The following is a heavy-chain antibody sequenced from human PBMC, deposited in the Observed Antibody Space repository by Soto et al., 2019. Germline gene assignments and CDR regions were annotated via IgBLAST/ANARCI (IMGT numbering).Heavy chain of an antibody. CDR3: TRSGGSYSFGY. J-gene: IGHJ4*02. CDR1: GFTLSGSA. V-gene: IGHV3-73*02. CDR2: IRGKTHNYAT. D-gene: IGHD1-26*01. Sequence: EVQLVESGGGLVQPGESLKLSCAASGFTLSGSAVHWVRQASGKGLEWVGRIRGKTHNYATDYIASVKGRFTMSRDDSNNTAYLQMNGLKTDDTAVYYCTRSGGSYSFGYWGQGTLVTVSS.